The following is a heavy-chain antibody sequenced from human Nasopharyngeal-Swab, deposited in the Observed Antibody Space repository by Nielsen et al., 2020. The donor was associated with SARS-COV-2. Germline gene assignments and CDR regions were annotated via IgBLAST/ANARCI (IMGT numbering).Heavy chain of an antibody. CDR1: GGSFSGYY. CDR3: ARDSSGSLDY. Sequence: SETLSLTCAVYGGSFSGYYWSWIRQPPGKGLEWIGEINHSGSTNYNPSLKSRVTISVDTSKNQFSLKLSSVTAADTAVYYCARDSSGSLDYWGQGTLVTVSS. V-gene: IGHV4-34*01. J-gene: IGHJ4*02. D-gene: IGHD6-19*01. CDR2: INHSGST.